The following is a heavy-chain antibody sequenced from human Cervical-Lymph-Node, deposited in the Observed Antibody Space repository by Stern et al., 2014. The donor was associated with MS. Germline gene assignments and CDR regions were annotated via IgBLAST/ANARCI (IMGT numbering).Heavy chain of an antibody. J-gene: IGHJ4*02. CDR2: IIPIFGTA. D-gene: IGHD5-12*01. V-gene: IGHV1-69*01. CDR1: GGTFSTDK. CDR3: ARLGSGYDSSYLDF. Sequence: QVQLVESGSEAKKPGSSVKVSCKVSGGTFSTDKISWVRQAPGQGLEWMGAIIPIFGTADYAQRFQDRVTIADESTSEVHMELSSLRSEDTGVYYCARLGSGYDSSYLDFWGQGTLVTVSS.